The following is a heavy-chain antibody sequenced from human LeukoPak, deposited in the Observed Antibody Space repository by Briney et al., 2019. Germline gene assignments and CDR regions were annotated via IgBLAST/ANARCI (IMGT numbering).Heavy chain of an antibody. Sequence: ASVKVSCKASGYTFTSYGISWVRQAPGQGLEWMGWINPNSGGTNYAQKFQGRVTMTRDTSISTAYMELSRLRSDDTAVYYCARFPLASSSLDYWGQGTLVTVSS. CDR2: INPNSGGT. V-gene: IGHV1-2*02. J-gene: IGHJ4*02. CDR1: GYTFTSYG. D-gene: IGHD6-13*01. CDR3: ARFPLASSSLDY.